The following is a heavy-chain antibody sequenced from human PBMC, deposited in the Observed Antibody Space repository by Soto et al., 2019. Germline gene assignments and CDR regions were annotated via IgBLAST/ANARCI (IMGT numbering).Heavy chain of an antibody. CDR3: ARDPPYNWNGWGDYYGMDV. D-gene: IGHD1-20*01. CDR1: GGTFSSYA. CDR2: IIPIFGTA. V-gene: IGHV1-69*13. Sequence: SVKVSCKASGGTFSSYAISWVRQAPGQGLEWMGGIIPIFGTANYAQKFQGRVTITADESTSTAYMELSSLRSEDTAVYYCARDPPYNWNGWGDYYGMDVWGQGTTVTVSS. J-gene: IGHJ6*02.